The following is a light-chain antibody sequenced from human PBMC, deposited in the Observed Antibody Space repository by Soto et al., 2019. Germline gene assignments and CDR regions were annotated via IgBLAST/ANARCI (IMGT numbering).Light chain of an antibody. CDR1: SSNIGNNY. CDR3: GTWDSSLSAVV. CDR2: DNN. J-gene: IGLJ2*01. V-gene: IGLV1-51*01. Sequence: QSVLTQPPSVSAAPGQTVTISCSGSSSNIGNNYVSWYQQFPGTAPKLLIYDNNKRPSGIPDLFSGSKSGTSATLDITGLQTGDEADYYCGTWDSSLSAVVFGGGTKLTVL.